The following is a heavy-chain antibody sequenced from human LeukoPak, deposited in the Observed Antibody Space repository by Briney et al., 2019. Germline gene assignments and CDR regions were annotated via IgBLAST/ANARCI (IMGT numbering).Heavy chain of an antibody. CDR3: AKEPRDYGAITSGY. CDR1: GFTFSSYA. CDR2: ISGSGNSA. D-gene: IGHD4-17*01. Sequence: GGSLRLSCAASGFTFSSYAMGWVRQAPGKGLEWVSTISGSGNSAYYADSVKGRFTTSRDNSKNTLYLQMNSLRAEDTAVYYCAKEPRDYGAITSGYWGQGTLVTVSS. J-gene: IGHJ4*02. V-gene: IGHV3-23*01.